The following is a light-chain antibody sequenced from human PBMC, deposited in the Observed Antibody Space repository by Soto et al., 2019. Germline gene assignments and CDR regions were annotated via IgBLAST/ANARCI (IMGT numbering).Light chain of an antibody. Sequence: DIQLTQSPPFLSASVGDRVTISCRASQGINNFLAWYQQKPGKAPNLLISAASILRAEVPSRFSGSGSGTEFTLTISSLQPEDFATYYCQHLSTYPLTFGGGTKV. CDR2: AAS. V-gene: IGKV1-9*01. J-gene: IGKJ4*01. CDR3: QHLSTYPLT. CDR1: QGINNF.